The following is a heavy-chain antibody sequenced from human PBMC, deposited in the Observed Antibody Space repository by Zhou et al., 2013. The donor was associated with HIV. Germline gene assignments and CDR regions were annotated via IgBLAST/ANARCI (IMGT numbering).Heavy chain of an antibody. J-gene: IGHJ6*02. CDR3: ARGDLGYCSGENCYSDFYYYGMDV. Sequence: EVQLVESGGGLVQPGGSLRLSCAASGFTFSNYWMHWVRQAPGKGLVWVARINRDGSDTTYADSVKGRFTISRDNAKNMMFLQMNSLRAEDTAVYFCARGDLGYCSGENCYSDFYYYGMDVWGQGTTVTVSS. D-gene: IGHD2-15*01. CDR1: GFTFSNYW. CDR2: INRDGSDT. V-gene: IGHV3-74*01.